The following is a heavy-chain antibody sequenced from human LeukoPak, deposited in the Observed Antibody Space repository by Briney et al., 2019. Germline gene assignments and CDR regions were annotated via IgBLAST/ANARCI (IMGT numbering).Heavy chain of an antibody. J-gene: IGHJ3*02. CDR1: GYTFTSYY. CDR3: ARTEGPTDAFDI. D-gene: IGHD1-14*01. CDR2: INPNSGGT. Sequence: ASVKVSXKASGYTFTSYYMHWVRQAPGQGLEWMGWINPNSGGTNYAQKFQGRVTMTRDTSISTAYMELSRLRSDDTAVYYCARTEGPTDAFDIWGQGTMVTVSS. V-gene: IGHV1-2*02.